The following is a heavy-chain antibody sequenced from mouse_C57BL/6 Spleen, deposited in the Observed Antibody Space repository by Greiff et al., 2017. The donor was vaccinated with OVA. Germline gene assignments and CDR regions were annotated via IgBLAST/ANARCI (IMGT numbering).Heavy chain of an antibody. J-gene: IGHJ3*01. Sequence: VQLQQSVAELVRPGASVKLSCTASGFNITNTYMHWVKQRPEQGLEWIGRIDPANGNTKYAPKFQGKATITADPSSNTAYLQLSSLTSEDTAIYYCATKGYGSSYDPCAYWGQGTLVTVSA. CDR1: GFNITNTY. CDR3: ATKGYGSSYDPCAY. V-gene: IGHV14-3*01. CDR2: IDPANGNT. D-gene: IGHD1-1*01.